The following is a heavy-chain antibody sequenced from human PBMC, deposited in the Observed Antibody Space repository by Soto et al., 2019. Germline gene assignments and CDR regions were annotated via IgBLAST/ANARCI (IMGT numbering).Heavy chain of an antibody. CDR3: AREGYGSYGMDV. CDR1: GFTFSSYE. V-gene: IGHV3-48*03. Sequence: EVQLVESGGGLVQPGGSLRLSCAASGFTFSSYEMNWVRQAPGKGLEWVSYISRAGSTIYYADSEKGRFTISRDNAKNSLYLQMNSLRAEDTAVYYCAREGYGSYGMDVWGQGTTVTVSS. J-gene: IGHJ6*02. D-gene: IGHD2-15*01. CDR2: ISRAGSTI.